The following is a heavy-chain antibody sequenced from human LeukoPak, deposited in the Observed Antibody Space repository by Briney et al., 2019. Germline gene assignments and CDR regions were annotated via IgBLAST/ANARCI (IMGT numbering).Heavy chain of an antibody. CDR1: GYSFSSYG. Sequence: ASVKVSCKASGYSFSSYGMNWVRQAPGQGLEWMGWINTITGNPKYAQGFTGRFVFSLDTPVSTAYLQISSLQAEDTAVYYCATSRNWAFDDWGQGTLVTVSS. D-gene: IGHD7-27*01. CDR2: INTITGNP. CDR3: ATSRNWAFDD. V-gene: IGHV7-4-1*02. J-gene: IGHJ4*02.